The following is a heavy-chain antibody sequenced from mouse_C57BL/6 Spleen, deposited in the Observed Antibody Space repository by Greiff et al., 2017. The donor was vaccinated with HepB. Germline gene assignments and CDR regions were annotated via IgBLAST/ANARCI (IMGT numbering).Heavy chain of an antibody. CDR2: IDPSDSYT. J-gene: IGHJ4*01. CDR1: GYTFTSYW. CDR3: ARYYYGSDYAMDY. D-gene: IGHD1-1*01. Sequence: QVQLKQPGAELVMPGASVKLSCKASGYTFTSYWMHWVKQRPGQGLEWIGEIDPSDSYTNYNQKFKGKSTLTVDKSSSTAYMQLSSLTSEDSAVYYCARYYYGSDYAMDYWGQGTSVTVSS. V-gene: IGHV1-69*01.